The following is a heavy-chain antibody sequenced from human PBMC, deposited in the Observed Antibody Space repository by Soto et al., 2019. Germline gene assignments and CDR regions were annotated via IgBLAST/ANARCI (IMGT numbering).Heavy chain of an antibody. D-gene: IGHD1-26*01. J-gene: IGHJ4*02. Sequence: VQLVESGGGVVQPGRSLRLSCVASEFTFSNHLMHWVRQAPGKGLEWVAFISNDGDYKNYADSVKGRFTISRDNSKDTVYLEIHSLRPEDTALYHCARDEAFSAPYYLDYWGQGTLVIVS. CDR3: ARDEAFSAPYYLDY. V-gene: IGHV3-30*03. CDR2: ISNDGDYK. CDR1: EFTFSNHL.